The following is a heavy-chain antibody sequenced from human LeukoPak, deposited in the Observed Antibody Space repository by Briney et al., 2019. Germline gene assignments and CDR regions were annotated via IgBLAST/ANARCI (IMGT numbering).Heavy chain of an antibody. D-gene: IGHD3-16*01. CDR2: INHSGST. CDR1: GGSFSGYY. Sequence: PSETLSLTCAVYGGSFSGYYWSWIRQPPGKGLEWIGEINHSGSTNYNPSLKSRVTISVDTSKNQFSLKLSSVTAADTAVYYCARAIGGHAFDIWGQGTMVTVSS. V-gene: IGHV4-34*01. J-gene: IGHJ3*02. CDR3: ARAIGGHAFDI.